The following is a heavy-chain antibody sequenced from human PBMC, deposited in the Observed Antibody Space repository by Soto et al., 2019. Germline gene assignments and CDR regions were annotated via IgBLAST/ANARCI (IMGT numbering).Heavy chain of an antibody. V-gene: IGHV4-39*01. J-gene: IGHJ4*02. D-gene: IGHD3-10*01. Sequence: SETLSLTCTVSGGSISSSSYYWGWIRQPPGKGLEWFGSIYYSGSTYYNPSLKSRVTISVDTSKNQFSLKLSSVTAADTAVYYCARTKTYYYGSGSYYNPYYFDYWGQGTLVTVSS. CDR2: IYYSGST. CDR3: ARTKTYYYGSGSYYNPYYFDY. CDR1: GGSISSSSYY.